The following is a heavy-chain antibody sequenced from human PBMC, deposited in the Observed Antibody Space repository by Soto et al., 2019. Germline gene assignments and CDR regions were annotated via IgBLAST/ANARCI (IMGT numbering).Heavy chain of an antibody. D-gene: IGHD6-6*01. Sequence: QLQLQESGPGLVKPSETLSLTCTVSGGSISSNNYYWAWIRQPPGKGLEWIGSMYDSGSIHFNPSLKSRVTISADTSQTQFSLQLSSVTAADTAVYYCATPSGRSSADDYYGMDVWGQGTTVTVSS. CDR1: GGSISSNNYY. CDR2: MYDSGSI. J-gene: IGHJ6*01. V-gene: IGHV4-39*01. CDR3: ATPSGRSSADDYYGMDV.